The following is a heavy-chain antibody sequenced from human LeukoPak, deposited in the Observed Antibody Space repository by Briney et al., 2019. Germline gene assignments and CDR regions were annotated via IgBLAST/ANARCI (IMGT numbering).Heavy chain of an antibody. V-gene: IGHV3-30*02. CDR1: GFTFSSYG. CDR2: IRYDGSNK. Sequence: GGSLRLSCAASGFTFSSYGMHWVRQAPGKGLEWVAFIRYDGSNKYYADSVKGRFTISRDNSKNTLYLQMNSLRAEDTAVYYCAKDTCSSTSCHANFDYWGQGTLVTVSS. CDR3: AKDTCSSTSCHANFDY. J-gene: IGHJ4*02. D-gene: IGHD2-2*01.